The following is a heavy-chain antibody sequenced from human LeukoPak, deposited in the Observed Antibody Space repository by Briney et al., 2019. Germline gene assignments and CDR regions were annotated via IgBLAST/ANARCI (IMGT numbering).Heavy chain of an antibody. J-gene: IGHJ4*02. CDR3: ATAKFGGNSYFDY. Sequence: ASVKVSCKASGYTFTSYFIHWVRQAPGQGLEWMGIINPSGGSTNYAQKFQGRVTMTRNTSTSTVYMELSRLRSEDTAVYYCATAKFGGNSYFDYWGQGTLVTVSS. CDR2: INPSGGST. CDR1: GYTFTSYF. D-gene: IGHD4-23*01. V-gene: IGHV1-46*01.